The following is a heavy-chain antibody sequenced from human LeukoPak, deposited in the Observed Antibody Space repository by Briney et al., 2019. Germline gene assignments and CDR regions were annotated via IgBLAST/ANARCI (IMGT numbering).Heavy chain of an antibody. J-gene: IGHJ3*01. CDR2: IHGSGDST. V-gene: IGHV3-23*01. CDR3: AKCLDAFDF. Sequence: GETLTLSCTASGFTFSRYAMNWIRQAPGMGPEWISAIHGSGDSTYYADSVKSRFTISRDNSKNTLYLQMNSLRAEDTAVYYCAKCLDAFDFCGQGTMVTVSS. CDR1: GFTFSRYA.